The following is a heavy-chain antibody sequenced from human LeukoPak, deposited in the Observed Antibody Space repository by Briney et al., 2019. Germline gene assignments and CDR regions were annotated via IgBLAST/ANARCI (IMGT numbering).Heavy chain of an antibody. Sequence: SETLSLTCAVYGGSFSGYYWSWIRQPPGKGLEWIGEINHSGSTNYNPSLKSRVTISVDTSKNQFSLKLSSVTAADTAVYYCASPAGYSGYRKPFDYWGQGTLVTVSS. CDR2: INHSGST. CDR1: GGSFSGYY. D-gene: IGHD5-12*01. J-gene: IGHJ4*02. V-gene: IGHV4-34*01. CDR3: ASPAGYSGYRKPFDY.